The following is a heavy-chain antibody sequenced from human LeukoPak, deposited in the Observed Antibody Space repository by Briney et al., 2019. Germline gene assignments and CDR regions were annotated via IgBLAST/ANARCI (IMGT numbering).Heavy chain of an antibody. J-gene: IGHJ4*02. Sequence: SETLSLTCTVSGGSITSSSYSWGWIRQPPGKGLEWIGSIYYSGSTYYNPSLKSRVTISVDTSKNHISLKLTSVTAADTAVYYCARDYRFLEWLYYFDYWGQGTLVTVSS. CDR1: GGSITSSSYS. V-gene: IGHV4-39*07. CDR3: ARDYRFLEWLYYFDY. D-gene: IGHD3-3*01. CDR2: IYYSGST.